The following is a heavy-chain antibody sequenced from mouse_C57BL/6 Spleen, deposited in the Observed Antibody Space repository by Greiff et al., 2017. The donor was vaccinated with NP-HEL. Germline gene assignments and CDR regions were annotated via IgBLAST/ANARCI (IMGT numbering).Heavy chain of an antibody. Sequence: EVQLVESGPELVKPGASVKMSCKASGYTFTDYNMHWVKQSHGKSLEWIGYINPNNGGTSYNQKFKGKATLTVNKSSSTAYMELRSLTSEDSAVYYCVYGSSYGYFDVWGTGTTVTVSS. V-gene: IGHV1-22*01. CDR1: GYTFTDYN. D-gene: IGHD1-1*01. CDR2: INPNNGGT. CDR3: VYGSSYGYFDV. J-gene: IGHJ1*03.